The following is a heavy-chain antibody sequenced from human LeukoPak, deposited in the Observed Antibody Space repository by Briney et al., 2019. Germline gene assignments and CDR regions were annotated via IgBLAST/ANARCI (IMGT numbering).Heavy chain of an antibody. Sequence: SETLSLTCTVSGYSISSGNYWGWIRQPPGKGPEWIGSIYHSGSTNYNPSLKSRVSISVDTSKNQFSLRLSSVTAADTAVYYCARDGDFYYFDYWGQGTLVTVSS. J-gene: IGHJ4*02. CDR2: IYHSGST. V-gene: IGHV4-38-2*02. CDR3: ARDGDFYYFDY. CDR1: GYSISSGNY.